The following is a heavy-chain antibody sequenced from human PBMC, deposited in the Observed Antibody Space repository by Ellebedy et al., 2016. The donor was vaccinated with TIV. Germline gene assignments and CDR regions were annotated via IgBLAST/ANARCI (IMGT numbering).Heavy chain of an antibody. J-gene: IGHJ5*02. D-gene: IGHD3-10*01. CDR3: ARQSMVRGVKGLLNWFDP. V-gene: IGHV4-34*01. CDR1: GGSFSGYY. CDR2: INHSGST. Sequence: SETLSLTCAVYGGSFSGYYWSWIRQPPGKGLEWIGEINHSGSTNYNPSLKSRVTISIDTSKNQFSLKLNSVTAADTAVYYCARQSMVRGVKGLLNWFDPWGQGTLVTVSS.